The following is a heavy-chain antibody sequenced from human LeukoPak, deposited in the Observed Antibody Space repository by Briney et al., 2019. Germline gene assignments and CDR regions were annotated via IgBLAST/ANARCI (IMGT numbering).Heavy chain of an antibody. D-gene: IGHD2-2*01. CDR3: ARAPDIVVVPAYFDY. Sequence: GGSLRLSCAASGFTFSSYWMRWVRQAPGKGLEWVANIKQDGSEKYYVDSVKGRFTISRDNAKNSLYLQMNSLRAEDTAVYYCARAPDIVVVPAYFDYWGQGTLVTVSS. V-gene: IGHV3-7*01. J-gene: IGHJ4*02. CDR2: IKQDGSEK. CDR1: GFTFSSYW.